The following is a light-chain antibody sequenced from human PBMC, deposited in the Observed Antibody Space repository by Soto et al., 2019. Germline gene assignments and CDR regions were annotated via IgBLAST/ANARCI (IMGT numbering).Light chain of an antibody. Sequence: DIQLTQSPSFLSASVGDRVTITCRASQGIYSYLAWYQQKPGKAPKLLISTATTLQSGVPSRFGGSGSGTEFTLTISSLQPEDFATYYCQQLNGYPLTFGPGTKVDLK. CDR1: QGIYSY. CDR3: QQLNGYPLT. J-gene: IGKJ3*01. V-gene: IGKV1-9*01. CDR2: TAT.